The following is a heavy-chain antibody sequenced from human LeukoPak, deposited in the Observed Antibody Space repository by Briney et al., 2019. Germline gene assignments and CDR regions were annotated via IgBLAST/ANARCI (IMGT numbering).Heavy chain of an antibody. CDR3: ARRMATRTYYFDF. CDR1: GYSFTTYW. J-gene: IGHJ4*02. CDR2: IDPSDSYT. Sequence: GESLKISCKVSGYSFTTYWISWVRQMPGKGLEWIGRIDPSDSYTNYSPSFQGHVTISVDRSISTAYLQWSSLKASDTAIYYCARRMATRTYYFDFWGQGTLVTVSS. V-gene: IGHV5-10-1*01. D-gene: IGHD2-8*01.